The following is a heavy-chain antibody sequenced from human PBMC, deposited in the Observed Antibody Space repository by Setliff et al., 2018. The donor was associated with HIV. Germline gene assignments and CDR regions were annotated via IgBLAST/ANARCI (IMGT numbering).Heavy chain of an antibody. Sequence: PGESLKISCKGSGYSFTSYWIGWVRQMPGKGLEWVGIIYPGDSDTRYSPSFQGQVTISADKSISTAYLQWSSLKASDTAMYYCARPYDYVWGSYRYWDAFDIWGQGTMVTVSS. CDR3: ARPYDYVWGSYRYWDAFDI. CDR1: GYSFTSYW. D-gene: IGHD3-16*02. J-gene: IGHJ3*02. V-gene: IGHV5-51*01. CDR2: IYPGDSDT.